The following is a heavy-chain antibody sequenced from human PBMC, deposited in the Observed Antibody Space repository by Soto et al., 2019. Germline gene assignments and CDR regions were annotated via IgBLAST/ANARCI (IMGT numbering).Heavy chain of an antibody. Sequence: GESLKISCKGSGYSFTSYWIGWVRQMPGKGLEWMGIIDPGDSETTYSPSFQGQVTISADKSISTAYLQWSSLEASDTAMYYCARLVEARYVDYWGQGTLVTVSS. D-gene: IGHD1-26*01. V-gene: IGHV5-51*01. CDR1: GYSFTSYW. CDR2: IDPGDSET. J-gene: IGHJ4*02. CDR3: ARLVEARYVDY.